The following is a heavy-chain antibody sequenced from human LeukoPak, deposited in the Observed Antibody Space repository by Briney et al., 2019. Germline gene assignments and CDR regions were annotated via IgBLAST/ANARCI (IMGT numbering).Heavy chain of an antibody. J-gene: IGHJ4*02. Sequence: GGSLRLSCAASGFTFNSFFLNWVRLTPGREMEWLACISQDGSETFYMDSVRDGFTISRDNTKNSLYLQMDSLRAVHTAVYFCVRDLGHSRHYFEYWAQGALVTVSS. CDR1: GFTFNSFF. CDR3: VRDLGHSRHYFEY. D-gene: IGHD7-27*01. V-gene: IGHV3-7*01. CDR2: ISQDGSET.